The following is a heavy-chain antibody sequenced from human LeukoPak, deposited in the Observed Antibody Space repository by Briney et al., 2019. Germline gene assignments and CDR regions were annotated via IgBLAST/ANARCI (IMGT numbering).Heavy chain of an antibody. J-gene: IGHJ4*02. Sequence: GGSLRLSCAASGFIFTTYWMHWVRQAPGKGLVWVARINIDGSSTYYAGSVKGRFTISRDNAKNTVYLQMNSLRAEDTAVYHCTRDLVGATSDFWGQGILVTVSS. D-gene: IGHD1-26*01. CDR1: GFIFTTYW. CDR2: INIDGSST. CDR3: TRDLVGATSDF. V-gene: IGHV3-74*01.